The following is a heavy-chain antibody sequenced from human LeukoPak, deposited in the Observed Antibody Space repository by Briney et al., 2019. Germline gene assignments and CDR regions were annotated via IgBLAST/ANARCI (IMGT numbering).Heavy chain of an antibody. CDR3: ARDPCWGATCYSTAY. J-gene: IGHJ4*02. CDR1: GFTFSSYG. V-gene: IGHV3-33*01. Sequence: GGSLRLSCTACGFTFSSYGRHWVRQAPGEGLEWVAVKEYYADSVKGRFTISRDNSKNTLYLQMNSLRAEDTAVYYCARDPCWGATCYSTAYWGQRTLVSVSS. CDR2: KE. D-gene: IGHD2-15*01.